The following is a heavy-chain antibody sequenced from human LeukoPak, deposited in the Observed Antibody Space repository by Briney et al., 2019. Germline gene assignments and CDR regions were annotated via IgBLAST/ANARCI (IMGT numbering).Heavy chain of an antibody. CDR1: GGSVSSSPYY. CDR3: ARSYQGAH. V-gene: IGHV4-61*10. J-gene: IGHJ4*02. Sequence: SETLSLTCTVSGGSVSSSPYYWSWIRQPAGKGLEWIGYIHYTGTTNYNPSLKSRVTISVDTSKNKFSLKVSSVTAADTAVYYRARSYQGAHWGPRTLVTVSS. D-gene: IGHD2-2*01. CDR2: IHYTGTT.